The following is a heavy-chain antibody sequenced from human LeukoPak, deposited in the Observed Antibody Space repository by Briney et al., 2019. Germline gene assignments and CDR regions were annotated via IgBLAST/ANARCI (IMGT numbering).Heavy chain of an antibody. J-gene: IGHJ4*02. CDR3: ARGVSYGDYLAI. V-gene: IGHV3-23*01. CDR1: GFTFSSYA. CDR2: ISGSGGST. Sequence: GGSLRLSCVASGFTFSSYAMSWVRQAPGKGLEWVSAISGSGGSTYYSDSVKGRFTISRDNSKNTLYLQMNSLRAEDTAVYYCARGVSYGDYLAIWGQGTLVTVSS. D-gene: IGHD4-17*01.